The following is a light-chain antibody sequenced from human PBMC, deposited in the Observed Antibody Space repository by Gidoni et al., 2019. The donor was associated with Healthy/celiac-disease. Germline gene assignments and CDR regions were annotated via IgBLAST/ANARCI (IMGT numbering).Light chain of an antibody. CDR2: DAS. Sequence: IVLTQSPATLSLSLGERATLSCRASQSVSSYLAWYQQKPGQAPRLLIYDASNRATGIPARFSGSGSGTDFTLTISSLEPEDFAVYYCQQRSNWPPLTFGGGTKVEIK. V-gene: IGKV3-11*01. CDR1: QSVSSY. CDR3: QQRSNWPPLT. J-gene: IGKJ4*01.